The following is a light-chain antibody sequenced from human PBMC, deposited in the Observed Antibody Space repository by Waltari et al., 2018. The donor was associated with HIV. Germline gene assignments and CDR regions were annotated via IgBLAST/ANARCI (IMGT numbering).Light chain of an antibody. J-gene: IGKJ5*01. CDR2: KVS. CDR3: MQGTSWLT. Sequence: DIVMTQSPLSLSVTLGQPASISCRSSRSVRYDDGNTYLTWFHQRPGQPPRRLIYKVSRRDSGLPDRFSGSGSATDFALNITRVEAEDVGVYYCMQGTSWLTFGQGTRLEIK. V-gene: IGKV2-30*01. CDR1: RSVRYDDGNTY.